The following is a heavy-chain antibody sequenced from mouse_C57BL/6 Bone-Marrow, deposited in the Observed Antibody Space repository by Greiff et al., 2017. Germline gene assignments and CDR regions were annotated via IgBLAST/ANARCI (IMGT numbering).Heavy chain of an antibody. J-gene: IGHJ4*01. CDR3: AREGCTVPRVAMDY. Sequence: QVQLQQPGAELVKPGASVKMSCKASGYTFTSYWITWVKQRPGQGLEWIGDIYPGSGSTNYNEKFKSKATLTVDTSSSTAYMQLSSLTSEDSAVYYCAREGCTVPRVAMDYWGQGTSVTVSS. CDR1: GYTFTSYW. V-gene: IGHV1-55*01. CDR2: IYPGSGST. D-gene: IGHD1-1*01.